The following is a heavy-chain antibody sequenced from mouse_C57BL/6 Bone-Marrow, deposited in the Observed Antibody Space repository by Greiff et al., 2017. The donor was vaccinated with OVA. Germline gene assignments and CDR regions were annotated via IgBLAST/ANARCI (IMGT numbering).Heavy chain of an antibody. J-gene: IGHJ4*01. CDR2: IWSDGST. CDR3: ARHGYDYDVPYAMDY. Sequence: VKLQESGPGLVAPSQSLSITCTVSGFSLTSYGVHWVRQPPGKGLEWLVVIWSDGSTTYNSALKSRLSISKDNSKSQVFLKMNSLQTDDTAMYYCARHGYDYDVPYAMDYWGQGTSVTVSS. V-gene: IGHV2-6-1*01. D-gene: IGHD2-4*01. CDR1: GFSLTSYG.